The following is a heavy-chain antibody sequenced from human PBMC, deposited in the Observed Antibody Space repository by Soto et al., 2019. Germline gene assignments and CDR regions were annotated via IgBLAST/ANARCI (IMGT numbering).Heavy chain of an antibody. CDR1: GFTVSSNY. Sequence: EVQLVETGGGLIQPGGSLRLSCAASGFTVSSNYMSWVRQAPGKGPEWVSVIYSGGSTYYADSVKGRFTISRDNSKNTLYLQMNSLRAEDTAVYYCARGLIAAADIDYWGQGTLVTVSS. J-gene: IGHJ4*02. CDR3: ARGLIAAADIDY. D-gene: IGHD6-13*01. CDR2: IYSGGST. V-gene: IGHV3-53*02.